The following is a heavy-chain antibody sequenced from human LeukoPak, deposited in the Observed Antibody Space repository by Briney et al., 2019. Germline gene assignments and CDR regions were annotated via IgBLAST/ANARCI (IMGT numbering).Heavy chain of an antibody. CDR1: GYSISSGYY. CDR2: IYYSGST. J-gene: IGHJ3*02. V-gene: IGHV4-38-2*02. Sequence: NTSETLSLTCTVSGYSISSGYYWGWIRQPPGKGLEWIGSIYYSGSTYYNPSLKSRVTISVDTSKNQFSLKLSSVTAADTAVYYCARRRGNTNDYGAFDIWGQGTMVTVSS. CDR3: ARRRGNTNDYGAFDI. D-gene: IGHD3-16*01.